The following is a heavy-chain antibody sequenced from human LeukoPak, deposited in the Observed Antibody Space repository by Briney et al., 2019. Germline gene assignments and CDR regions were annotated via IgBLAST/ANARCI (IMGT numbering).Heavy chain of an antibody. V-gene: IGHV3-72*01. Sequence: GGSLRLSCAASGFTFSDHYIDWVRLAPGKGLEWVGRTRNKANSYTTEYAASVKGRFTISRDDSKNSLYLQINSLKTEDTAVYYCARQLCTNGVCYRHFDYWGQGTLVTVSS. CDR3: ARQLCTNGVCYRHFDY. D-gene: IGHD2-8*01. J-gene: IGHJ4*02. CDR2: TRNKANSYTT. CDR1: GFTFSDHY.